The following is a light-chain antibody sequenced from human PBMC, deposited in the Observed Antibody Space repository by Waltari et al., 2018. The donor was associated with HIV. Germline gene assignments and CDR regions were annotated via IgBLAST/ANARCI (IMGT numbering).Light chain of an antibody. Sequence: VLTQSPATLSLSPGERAALSCRAGQSVGNQLSWYQQKPGQAPRLLINDASNRAPGIPGRFSGTGSGTDFTLTISSLESEDFAVYYCQQHTSWPLTFGGGTKVEIK. CDR2: DAS. J-gene: IGKJ4*01. CDR3: QQHTSWPLT. CDR1: QSVGNQ. V-gene: IGKV3-11*01.